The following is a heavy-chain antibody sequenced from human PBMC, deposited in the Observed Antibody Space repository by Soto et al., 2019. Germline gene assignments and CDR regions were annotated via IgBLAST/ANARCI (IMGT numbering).Heavy chain of an antibody. V-gene: IGHV3-23*01. CDR2: ISGGGGST. Sequence: EVQLLESGGGLVQPGGSLRLSCAASGFTFSSYAMSWVRQAPGKGLEWVSAISGGGGSTYYADSVKGRFTISRDNSKNTLYLQMNSLRAADTALYYCAKAMIVVVSPYGMDVWGQGTTVTVSS. CDR3: AKAMIVVVSPYGMDV. D-gene: IGHD3-22*01. J-gene: IGHJ6*02. CDR1: GFTFSSYA.